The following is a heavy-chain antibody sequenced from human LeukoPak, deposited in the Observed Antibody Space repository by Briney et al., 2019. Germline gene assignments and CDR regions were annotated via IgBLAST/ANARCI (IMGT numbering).Heavy chain of an antibody. J-gene: IGHJ4*02. D-gene: IGHD5-24*01. CDR1: GYTFTGYY. V-gene: IGHV1-2*02. Sequence: ASVKVSCKASGYTFTGYYMHWVRQAPGQGLEWMGWINPNSGGTNYAQKFQGRVTMTRDTSISTAYMELSRLRSDDTAVYYCARDEGVGYNYVDYWGQGTLVTVSS. CDR2: INPNSGGT. CDR3: ARDEGVGYNYVDY.